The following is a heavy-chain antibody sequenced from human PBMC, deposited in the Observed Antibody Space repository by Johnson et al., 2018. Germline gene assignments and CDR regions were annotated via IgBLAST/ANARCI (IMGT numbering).Heavy chain of an antibody. CDR3: AKAVTYSWYFDL. D-gene: IGHD2-21*02. CDR2: ICSGGDT. J-gene: IGHJ2*01. CDR1: GFTVSSNC. V-gene: IGHV3-53*01. Sequence: EVQLVESGGGLLQPGGSRRLSCAASGFTVSSNCMSWVRQAPGKGLEWVSLICSGGDTYYADSVKGRFSISRDNSKNTLYLQMNSLRAEDTAMYYCAKAVTYSWYFDLWGRGTLVTVSS.